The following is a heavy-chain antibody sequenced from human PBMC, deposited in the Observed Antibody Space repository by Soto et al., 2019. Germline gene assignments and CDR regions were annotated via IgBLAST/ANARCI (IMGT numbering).Heavy chain of an antibody. CDR1: GFTFGNFA. V-gene: IGHV3-49*04. CDR3: TRGYGGADY. Sequence: EVQLVESGGGLVKPGRSLRLSCTASGFTFGNFAMSWVRQAPGKGLEWVGFIRSKANGGATEYAASVKGRFTVSRDESKSIAYLQMNSLKTEDAAVYYCTRGYGGADYWGQGTLVTVSS. J-gene: IGHJ4*02. D-gene: IGHD4-17*01. CDR2: IRSKANGGAT.